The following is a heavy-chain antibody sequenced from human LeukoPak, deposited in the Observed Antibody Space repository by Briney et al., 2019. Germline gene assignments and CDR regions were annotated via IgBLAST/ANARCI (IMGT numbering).Heavy chain of an antibody. D-gene: IGHD1-1*01. CDR3: ARDRGYNWNDRIFDY. Sequence: SETLSLTCTVSGGSISSYYWSWIRQPPGKGLEGVGYIYYGGSTNYNPSLKSRVTISVDTSKNQFSLKLSSVTAADTAVYYCARDRGYNWNDRIFDYWGQGTLVTVSS. CDR2: IYYGGST. J-gene: IGHJ4*02. CDR1: GGSISSYY. V-gene: IGHV4-59*01.